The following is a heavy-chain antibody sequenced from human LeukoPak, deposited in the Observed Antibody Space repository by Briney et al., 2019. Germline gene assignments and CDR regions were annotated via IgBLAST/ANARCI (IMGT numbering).Heavy chain of an antibody. V-gene: IGHV1-69*02. CDR1: GGTFSSYT. Sequence: SVKVSCKASGGTFSSYTISWVRQAPGQGLEWTGRIIPILGIANYAQKFHGRVTITADKSTSTAYMELSSLRSEDTALYYCASERLGYYYMDVWGKGTTVTVSS. CDR3: ASERLGYYYMDV. J-gene: IGHJ6*03. D-gene: IGHD1-1*01. CDR2: IIPILGIA.